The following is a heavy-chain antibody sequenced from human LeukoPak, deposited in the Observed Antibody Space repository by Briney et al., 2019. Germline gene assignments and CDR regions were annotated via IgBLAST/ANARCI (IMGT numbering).Heavy chain of an antibody. CDR1: GGSISSSSYY. D-gene: IGHD3-16*02. CDR3: ARVVTFGGVIAGLLDY. CDR2: IYYSGST. J-gene: IGHJ4*02. V-gene: IGHV4-39*01. Sequence: PSETLSLTCTVSGGSISSSSYYWGWIRQPPGKGLEWIGSIYYSGSTYYNPSLKSRVTISVDTSRNQFSLKLNSVTAADTAVYYCARVVTFGGVIAGLLDYWGQGTLVTVSS.